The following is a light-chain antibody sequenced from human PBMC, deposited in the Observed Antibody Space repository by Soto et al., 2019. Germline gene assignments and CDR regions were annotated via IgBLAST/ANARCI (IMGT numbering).Light chain of an antibody. CDR3: QQRSNWPPYT. J-gene: IGKJ2*01. CDR1: QSVSSY. V-gene: IGKV3-11*01. CDR2: DAS. Sequence: EIVLTQSPATLSLSPGERATLSCRASQSVSSYLAWYQQKPGQAPRLLIYDASNRATGIPARFSCSGSGTDFTLTISSREPEDFAVYYCQQRSNWPPYTFGQGTQLEIK.